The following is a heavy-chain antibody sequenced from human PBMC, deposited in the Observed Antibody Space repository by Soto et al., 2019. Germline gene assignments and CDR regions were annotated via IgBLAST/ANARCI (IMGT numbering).Heavy chain of an antibody. Sequence: EVQLVESGGGLVQPGRSLRLSCAASGFTFDDYAMHWVRQAPGKGLEWVSGISWNSGSIGYADSVKGRFTISRDNAKNSLYLQMNSLRAEDTALYYCAKWIYSNYLYYFDYWGQGPLVTVSS. CDR1: GFTFDDYA. CDR3: AKWIYSNYLYYFDY. V-gene: IGHV3-9*01. CDR2: ISWNSGSI. J-gene: IGHJ4*02. D-gene: IGHD4-4*01.